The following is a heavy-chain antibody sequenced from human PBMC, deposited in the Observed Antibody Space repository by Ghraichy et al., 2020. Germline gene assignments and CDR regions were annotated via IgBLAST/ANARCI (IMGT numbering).Heavy chain of an antibody. CDR1: GFTFSSYA. Sequence: GGSLRLSCAASGFTFSSYAMSWVRQAPGKGLEWVSAISGSGGSTYYADSVKGRFTISRDNSKNTLYLQMNSLRAEDTAVYYCAKGPYYYDSSGYYDLDYYYGMDVWGQGTTVTVSS. V-gene: IGHV3-23*01. CDR3: AKGPYYYDSSGYYDLDYYYGMDV. CDR2: ISGSGGST. J-gene: IGHJ6*02. D-gene: IGHD3-22*01.